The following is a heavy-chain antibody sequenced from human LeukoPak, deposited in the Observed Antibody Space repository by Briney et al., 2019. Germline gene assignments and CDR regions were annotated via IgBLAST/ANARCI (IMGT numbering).Heavy chain of an antibody. J-gene: IGHJ5*02. D-gene: IGHD6-13*01. CDR1: GYTFTGYY. CDR2: INPNSGGT. CDR3: ARGLGFRIAAAGTDWFDP. Sequence: GASVKVSCEASGYTFTGYYMHWVRQAPGQGLEWMGWINPNSGGTNYAQKFQGRVTMTRDTSISTAYMELSRLRSDDTAVYYCARGLGFRIAAAGTDWFDPWGQGTLVTVSS. V-gene: IGHV1-2*02.